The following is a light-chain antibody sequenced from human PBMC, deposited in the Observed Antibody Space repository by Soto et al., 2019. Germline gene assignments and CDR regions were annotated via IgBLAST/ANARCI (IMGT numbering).Light chain of an antibody. CDR1: SSDVGGYNY. CDR3: SSYTTSSTWV. V-gene: IGLV2-14*01. Sequence: QSVLTQPASVSGSPGQSITISCTGTSSDVGGYNYVSWYQHHPGKAPKLMIYEVSNRPSGVSNRFSGSKSGNTASLTISGLQADDEADYYCSSYTTSSTWVFGGGTKLTVL. CDR2: EVS. J-gene: IGLJ3*02.